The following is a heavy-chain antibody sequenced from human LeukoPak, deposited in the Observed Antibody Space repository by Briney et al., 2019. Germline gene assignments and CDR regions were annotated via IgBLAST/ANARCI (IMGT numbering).Heavy chain of an antibody. D-gene: IGHD6-19*01. J-gene: IGHJ4*02. CDR3: AKDRLTVAGLFDY. Sequence: GGSLRLSCAAPGFTFSSYAMSWVRQTPGKGLEWVSAISGSGDSTYYADSVKGRFTISRDNSKNTLYLQMNSLRAEDTAVYYCAKDRLTVAGLFDYWGQGTLVTVSS. CDR2: ISGSGDST. V-gene: IGHV3-23*01. CDR1: GFTFSSYA.